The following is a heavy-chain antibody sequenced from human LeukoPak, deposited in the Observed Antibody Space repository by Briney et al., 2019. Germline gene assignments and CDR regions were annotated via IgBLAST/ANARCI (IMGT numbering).Heavy chain of an antibody. CDR2: ISGSGGST. V-gene: IGHV3-23*01. Sequence: GSLRLSYAASGFTFSSYAMSWVRQAPGKGLELVSAISGSGGSTYYADSVKGRFTISRDNSKNTLYLQMNSLRAEDTAVYYCAKLRSGSGSYFDYWGQGTLVTVSS. D-gene: IGHD3-10*01. CDR3: AKLRSGSGSYFDY. J-gene: IGHJ4*02. CDR1: GFTFSSYA.